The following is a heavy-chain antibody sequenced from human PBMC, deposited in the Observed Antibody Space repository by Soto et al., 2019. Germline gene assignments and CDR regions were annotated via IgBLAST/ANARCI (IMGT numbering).Heavy chain of an antibody. CDR3: ARDWGGGWSSTRGFDP. Sequence: PSVKVSCKASGYTFTSYYMHWVRRAPGQGLEWMGIINPSGGSTSYAQKFQGRVTMTRDTSTSTVYMELSSLRSEDTAVYYCARDWGGGWSSTRGFDPWGQGTLVTVSS. D-gene: IGHD6-19*01. V-gene: IGHV1-46*01. CDR1: GYTFTSYY. J-gene: IGHJ5*02. CDR2: INPSGGST.